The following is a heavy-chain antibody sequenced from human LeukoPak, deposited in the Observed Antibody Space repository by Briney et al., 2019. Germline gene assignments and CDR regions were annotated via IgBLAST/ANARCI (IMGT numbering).Heavy chain of an antibody. D-gene: IGHD3-3*01. CDR1: GFTFSSYI. V-gene: IGHV3-23*01. CDR3: AIHGGGTIRIEAFDV. Sequence: GGSLRLSCAASGFTFSSYIMNSVRQAPGKGLEWVSAISGDGLDIFYADAVQGRFTISRDNSKNTLYLQMNSLTDEDTALYYCAIHGGGTIRIEAFDVWGQGTMVTISS. J-gene: IGHJ3*01. CDR2: ISGDGLDI.